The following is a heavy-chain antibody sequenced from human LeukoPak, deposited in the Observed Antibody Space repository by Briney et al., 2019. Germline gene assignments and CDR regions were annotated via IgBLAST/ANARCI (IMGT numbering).Heavy chain of an antibody. D-gene: IGHD6-13*01. CDR1: GYTFTSYY. J-gene: IGHJ4*02. Sequence: ASVKVSCKASGYTFTSYYMHRVRQAPGQGLEWMGIINPSGGSTSYAQKFQGRVTMTRDTPTSTVYMELSSLRSEDTAVYYCARDIAAAAGTEPVDYWGQGTLVTVSS. CDR3: ARDIAAAAGTEPVDY. CDR2: INPSGGST. V-gene: IGHV1-46*01.